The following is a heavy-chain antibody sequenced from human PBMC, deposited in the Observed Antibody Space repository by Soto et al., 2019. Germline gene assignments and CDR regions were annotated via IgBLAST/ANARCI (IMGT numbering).Heavy chain of an antibody. CDR2: VSGSGTAI. CDR1: GFIFSNYY. D-gene: IGHD6-19*01. Sequence: QVHLVESGGGLVNPGGSLKLSCAASGFIFSNYYMSWVRQAPGKGLEWVSYVSGSGTAIAFANSVKGRFTISRDNGQNSLYLQMSGLRAEDMAVYFCARTLEMAVADSWGQGTLVTVTS. CDR3: ARTLEMAVADS. J-gene: IGHJ4*02. V-gene: IGHV3-11*01.